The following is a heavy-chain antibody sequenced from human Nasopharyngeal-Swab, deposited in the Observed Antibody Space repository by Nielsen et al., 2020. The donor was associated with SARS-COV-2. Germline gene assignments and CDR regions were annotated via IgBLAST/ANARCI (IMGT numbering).Heavy chain of an antibody. J-gene: IGHJ3*02. CDR1: GYSFTSYW. Sequence: GESLKISCKGSGYSFTSYWIGWVCQMPGKGLEWMGIIYPGDSDTRYSPSFQGQVTISADKSISTAYLQWSSLKASDTAMYYCARQKIRKHIVVVTAIWDAFDIWGRGTMVTVSS. CDR3: ARQKIRKHIVVVTAIWDAFDI. D-gene: IGHD2-21*02. V-gene: IGHV5-51*01. CDR2: IYPGDSDT.